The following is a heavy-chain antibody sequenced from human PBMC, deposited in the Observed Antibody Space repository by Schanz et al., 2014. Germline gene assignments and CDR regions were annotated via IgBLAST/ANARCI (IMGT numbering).Heavy chain of an antibody. D-gene: IGHD3-10*02. CDR1: GFIVRCNY. CDR2: VHPGGST. Sequence: EVQLVESGGGLVQPGGSLRLSCAVSGFIVRCNYMTWVRQAPGKGLEWVSFVHPGGSTYYPDSVKGRFTISRDSSKNTLYLQMNSLRHEDTAIYYCAKNQYDDVDLSSFYFDFWGQGTLXTVSS. CDR3: AKNQYDDVDLSSFYFDF. J-gene: IGHJ4*02. V-gene: IGHV3-66*01.